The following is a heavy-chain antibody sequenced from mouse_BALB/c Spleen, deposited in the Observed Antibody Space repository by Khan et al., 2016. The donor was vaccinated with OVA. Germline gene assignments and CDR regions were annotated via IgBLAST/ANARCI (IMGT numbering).Heavy chain of an antibody. Sequence: EVELVESGGGLVKPGGSLKLSCAASGFTFSDYYMYWVRQTPEKRLEWVANISDGGNYTSYPDSVKGRFTISRDNAKNNLYLQMSSLKSDDTAMYYCARVGYGSFAFWGQGTLVTVSA. CDR1: GFTFSDYY. CDR3: ARVGYGSFAF. CDR2: ISDGGNYT. J-gene: IGHJ3*01. V-gene: IGHV5-4*02. D-gene: IGHD2-14*01.